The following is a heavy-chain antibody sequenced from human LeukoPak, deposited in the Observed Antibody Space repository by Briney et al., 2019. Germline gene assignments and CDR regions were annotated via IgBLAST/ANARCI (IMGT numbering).Heavy chain of an antibody. J-gene: IGHJ4*02. CDR3: ARKSSKTFFD. V-gene: IGHV1-2*02. Sequence: ASVKLSCKASGYHFPDYYIHWLQQAPGQGLQWMGRINPNSGGTDYAQKFQGRVTMTRDTSITTVYMELSSLRSDDTAFFYCARKSSKTFFDWGQGTLVTVSS. D-gene: IGHD3-3*01. CDR1: GYHFPDYY. CDR2: INPNSGGT.